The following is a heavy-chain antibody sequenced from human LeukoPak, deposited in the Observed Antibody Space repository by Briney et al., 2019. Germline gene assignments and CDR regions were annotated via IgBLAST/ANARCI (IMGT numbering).Heavy chain of an antibody. V-gene: IGHV4-59*08. CDR2: IYYSGST. J-gene: IGHJ4*02. Sequence: PSETLSLTCTVSGGSISSYYWSWIRQPPGKGLEWTGYIYYSGSTNYNPSLKSRVTISVDTSKNQFSLKLSSVTAADTAVYYCAGQGGAAIYWGQGTLVTVSS. CDR1: GGSISSYY. D-gene: IGHD1-26*01. CDR3: AGQGGAAIY.